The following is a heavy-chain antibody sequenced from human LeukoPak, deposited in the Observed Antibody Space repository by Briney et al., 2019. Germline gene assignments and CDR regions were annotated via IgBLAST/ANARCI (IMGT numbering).Heavy chain of an antibody. CDR2: ISDDGSTK. D-gene: IGHD1-26*01. J-gene: IGHJ4*02. V-gene: IGHV3-30-3*01. Sequence: PGGSLRLSCAASGFTFSSYAMHWVRQAPGKGLEWVAIISDDGSTKYYADSVKGRFTISRDNSKKTLYLQMNSLRAEDTSVYYCASGHPVGWELRMSFDHWGQGTLVTVSS. CDR1: GFTFSSYA. CDR3: ASGHPVGWELRMSFDH.